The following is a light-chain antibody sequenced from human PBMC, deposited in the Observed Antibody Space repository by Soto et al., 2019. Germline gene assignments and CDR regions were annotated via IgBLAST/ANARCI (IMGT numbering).Light chain of an antibody. CDR2: DAS. CDR1: QSVSSY. Sequence: EIVLTQSPATLSLSPGERATLSCRASQSVSSYLAWYQQKPGQAPRLLIYDASNKATGIPARFSGSGSGTDFTLTISSLAREDVAAYYCQQRSNWPLTFGGGTKVEIK. J-gene: IGKJ4*01. CDR3: QQRSNWPLT. V-gene: IGKV3-11*01.